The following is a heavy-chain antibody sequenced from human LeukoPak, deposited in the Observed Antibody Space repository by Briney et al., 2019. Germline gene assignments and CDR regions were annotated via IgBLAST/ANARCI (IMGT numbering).Heavy chain of an antibody. CDR2: INPSGGST. Sequence: ASVTVSCKASGYTFTSYYMHWVRQAPGQGLEWMGIINPSGGSTSYAQKFQGRVTMTRDTSTSTVYMELSSLRSEDTAVYYCARDFPCGGDCFEYFDYWGQGTLVTVSS. D-gene: IGHD2-21*02. CDR3: ARDFPCGGDCFEYFDY. J-gene: IGHJ4*02. CDR1: GYTFTSYY. V-gene: IGHV1-46*01.